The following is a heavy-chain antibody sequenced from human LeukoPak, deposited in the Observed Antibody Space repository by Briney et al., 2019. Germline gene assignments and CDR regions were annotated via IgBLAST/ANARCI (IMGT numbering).Heavy chain of an antibody. Sequence: TSESLSLTCAVYGGSFSGYYWSWIREPPGKGLEWRGEINHSGSTNYNPSLKSRVTISVDTSKNQFSLKLSSVTAADTAVYYCARRVVVPAANKCLDYWGQGTLVTVSS. J-gene: IGHJ4*02. V-gene: IGHV4-34*01. D-gene: IGHD2-2*01. CDR2: INHSGST. CDR1: GGSFSGYY. CDR3: ARRVVVPAANKCLDY.